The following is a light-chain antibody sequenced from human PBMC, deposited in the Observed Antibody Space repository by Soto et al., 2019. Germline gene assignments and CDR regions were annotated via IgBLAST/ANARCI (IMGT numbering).Light chain of an antibody. CDR1: QRVNSNF. CDR2: GAS. J-gene: IGKJ4*01. Sequence: EIVLPQSPGTLYLSPGERATLSCRAGQRVNSNFVAWYRQTPGQAPRLLIYGASSRATGVTNRFSGSGSGTDFTPTNSRLKPVEFGIYYCHQYVSSPLTFGVGTKVDIK. V-gene: IGKV3-20*01. CDR3: HQYVSSPLT.